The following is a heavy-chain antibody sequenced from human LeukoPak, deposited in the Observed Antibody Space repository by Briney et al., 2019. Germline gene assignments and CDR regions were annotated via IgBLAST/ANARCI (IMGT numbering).Heavy chain of an antibody. CDR3: ARDPRWLTPDCTSTSCYENYFDP. V-gene: IGHV4-38-2*02. Sequence: SETLSLTCGLSGYSISSGYQWAWIRQSPGKGLEWIGSIYHSGSAHYNPSLKSRVTISVETSKNQFSLNMYSVTAADTAVYYCARDPRWLTPDCTSTSCYENYFDPWGQGTLVTVSS. D-gene: IGHD2-2*01. CDR2: IYHSGSA. J-gene: IGHJ5*02. CDR1: GYSISSGYQ.